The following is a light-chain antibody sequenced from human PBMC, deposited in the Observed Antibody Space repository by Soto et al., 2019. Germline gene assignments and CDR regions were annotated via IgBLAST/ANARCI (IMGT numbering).Light chain of an antibody. CDR2: DAY. CDR3: HQYASSFGT. V-gene: IGKV3-20*01. Sequence: EIVLTQSPDTLSLSPGDRATLSCMASQSVGHMFLAWFQQKPGQAPRLLIFDAYRRATGIPDRFSGSGSGTNLALTISRLEPEDFALYYCHQYASSFGTFGQGTKVDIX. CDR1: QSVGHMF. J-gene: IGKJ1*01.